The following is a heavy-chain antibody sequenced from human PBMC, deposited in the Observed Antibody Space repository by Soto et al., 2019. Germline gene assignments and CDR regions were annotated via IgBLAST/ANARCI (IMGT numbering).Heavy chain of an antibody. D-gene: IGHD3-3*01. CDR1: GFTFDDYA. CDR3: AKKSGGTHAFDI. V-gene: IGHV3-9*01. CDR2: ISWNSGSI. J-gene: IGHJ3*02. Sequence: GGSLRLSCAASGFTFDDYAMHWVRQAPGKGLEWVSGISWNSGSIGYADSVKGRFTISRDNAKNPLYLQMNSLRAEDTALYYCAKKSGGTHAFDIWGQGTMVTVSS.